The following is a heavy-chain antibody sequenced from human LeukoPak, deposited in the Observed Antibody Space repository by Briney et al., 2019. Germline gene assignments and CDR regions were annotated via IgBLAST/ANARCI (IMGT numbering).Heavy chain of an antibody. J-gene: IGHJ4*02. CDR3: ARDRSDSSGYYFDY. D-gene: IGHD3-22*01. CDR2: IYHSGST. V-gene: IGHV4-4*03. CDR1: GGSISSSNW. Sequence: PGTLSLTCAVSGGSISSSNWWSWVRQPPGKGLEWIGEIYHSGSTNYNPSLKSRVTISVDKSKNQFSLKLSSVTAADTAVYYCARDRSDSSGYYFDYWGQGTLVTVSS.